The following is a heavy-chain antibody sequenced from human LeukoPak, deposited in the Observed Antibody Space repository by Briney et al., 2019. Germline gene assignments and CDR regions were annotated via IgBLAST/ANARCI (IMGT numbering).Heavy chain of an antibody. Sequence: SETLSLPCAVYGESFSGYYWSWLRQPAGKGLEWIGRIYTSGSTNYNPSLKSRVAISVDTSKNQFSLKLNSVYAADTAVYYCARGPYYDFWSPYYMDVWGKGTTVIVSS. CDR2: IYTSGST. CDR1: GESFSGYY. CDR3: ARGPYYDFWSPYYMDV. V-gene: IGHV4-59*10. D-gene: IGHD3-3*01. J-gene: IGHJ6*03.